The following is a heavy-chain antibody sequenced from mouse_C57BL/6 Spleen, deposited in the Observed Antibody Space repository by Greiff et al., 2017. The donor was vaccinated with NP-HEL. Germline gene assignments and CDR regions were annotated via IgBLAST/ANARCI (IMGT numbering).Heavy chain of an antibody. CDR3: ATTMVTNYAMDY. J-gene: IGHJ4*01. CDR2: ISSGSSTI. V-gene: IGHV5-17*01. D-gene: IGHD2-2*01. Sequence: EVQVVESGGGLVKPGGSLKLSCAASGFTFSDYGMHWVRQAPEKGLEWVAYISSGSSTIYYADTVKGRFTISRDNAKNTLFLQMTSLRSEDTAMYYCATTMVTNYAMDYWGQGTSVTVSS. CDR1: GFTFSDYG.